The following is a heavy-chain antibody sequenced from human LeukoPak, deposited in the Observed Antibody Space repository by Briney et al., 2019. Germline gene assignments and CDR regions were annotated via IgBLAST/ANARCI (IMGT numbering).Heavy chain of an antibody. Sequence: PGGSLRLSCAASGFTFSNYGMHWVRQAPGKGLEWVAVIWYDGSNKYYADSVKGRFTISRDNSKNTLYLQMNSLRAEDTAVYYCARGAVAGGFGYWGQGTLVTVSS. D-gene: IGHD6-19*01. J-gene: IGHJ4*02. CDR2: IWYDGSNK. V-gene: IGHV3-33*01. CDR3: ARGAVAGGFGY. CDR1: GFTFSNYG.